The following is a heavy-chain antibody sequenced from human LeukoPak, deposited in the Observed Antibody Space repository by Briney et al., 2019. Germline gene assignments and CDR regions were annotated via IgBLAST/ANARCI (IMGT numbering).Heavy chain of an antibody. V-gene: IGHV4-34*01. CDR2: INHSGST. Sequence: SETLSLTCAVYGGSFSGYYWSWIRQPPGKGLEWIGEINHSGSTNYNPSLKSRVTISVDTSKNQFSLKLSSVTAADTAVYYCARHGYSGYDSYNWFDPWGQGTLVTVSS. CDR1: GGSFSGYY. CDR3: ARHGYSGYDSYNWFDP. J-gene: IGHJ5*02. D-gene: IGHD5-12*01.